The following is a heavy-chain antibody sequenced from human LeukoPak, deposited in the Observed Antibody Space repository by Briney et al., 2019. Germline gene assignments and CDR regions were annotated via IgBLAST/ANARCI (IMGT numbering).Heavy chain of an antibody. D-gene: IGHD1-26*01. CDR3: ARDTPLARVGATFLAY. V-gene: IGHV3-21*01. CDR1: GFTFSSYI. CDR2: ISSSSSYI. Sequence: GGSLRLSCAASGFTFSSYIMNWVRQAPGKGLEWVSSISSSSSYIYYADSVKGRFTISRDNAKNSLYLQMNSLRAEDTAVYYCARDTPLARVGATFLAYWGQGTLVTVSS. J-gene: IGHJ4*02.